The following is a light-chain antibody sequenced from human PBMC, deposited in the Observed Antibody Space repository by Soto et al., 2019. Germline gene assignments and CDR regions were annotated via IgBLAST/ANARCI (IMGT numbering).Light chain of an antibody. Sequence: DIVLTQSPATLSLSPGDRATLSCGARRSVSSNYLAWYQQKPGLAPRLLIYDASSRATGVPDRFSGSGSGTDFTLTVSTLEPEDFAVYYCQQYGTSLLTFGGGTKVEIK. V-gene: IGKV3D-20*01. CDR3: QQYGTSLLT. J-gene: IGKJ4*01. CDR1: RSVSSNY. CDR2: DAS.